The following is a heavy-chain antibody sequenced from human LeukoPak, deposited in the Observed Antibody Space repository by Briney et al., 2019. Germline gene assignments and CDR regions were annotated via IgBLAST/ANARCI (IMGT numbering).Heavy chain of an antibody. CDR1: GYTFTSYG. CDR3: ARDRPPALIVVPAAISVVESAFDI. Sequence: ASVKVSCKASGYTFTSYGISWVRQAPGQGLEWMGWISAYNGNTNYAQKLQGRVTMTTDTSTSTAYMELRSLRSDDTAVYYCARDRPPALIVVPAAISVVESAFDIWGQGTMVTVSS. D-gene: IGHD2-2*02. J-gene: IGHJ3*02. V-gene: IGHV1-18*01. CDR2: ISAYNGNT.